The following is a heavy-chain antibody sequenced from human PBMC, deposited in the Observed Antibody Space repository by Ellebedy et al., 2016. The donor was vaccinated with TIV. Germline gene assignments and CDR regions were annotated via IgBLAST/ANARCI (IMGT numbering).Heavy chain of an antibody. Sequence: GESLKISCAGSGFSFNRHWMHWVRQAPGKGLVWLSRINADGTATNYADSVQGRFTVSKDTAKNTVYLELNSLRPEDTAVYYCAREVSALGTYYLRTWFDPWGQGVLVTVAS. D-gene: IGHD3-10*01. CDR2: INADGTAT. J-gene: IGHJ5*02. V-gene: IGHV3-74*01. CDR3: AREVSALGTYYLRTWFDP. CDR1: GFSFNRHW.